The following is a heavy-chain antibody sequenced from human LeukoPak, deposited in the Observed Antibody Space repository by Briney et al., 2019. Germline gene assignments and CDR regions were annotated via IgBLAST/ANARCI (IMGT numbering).Heavy chain of an antibody. D-gene: IGHD3-10*01. Sequence: PSETLSLTCAVYGGSFSGYYWSWIRQPPGKGLEWIGEINHSGSTNYNPSLKSRVTISVDTSKNQFSLKLSSVTAADTAVYYCARHAVTYYYGSGSYLAPFDYWGQGTLVTVSS. CDR1: GGSFSGYY. J-gene: IGHJ4*02. V-gene: IGHV4-34*01. CDR3: ARHAVTYYYGSGSYLAPFDY. CDR2: INHSGST.